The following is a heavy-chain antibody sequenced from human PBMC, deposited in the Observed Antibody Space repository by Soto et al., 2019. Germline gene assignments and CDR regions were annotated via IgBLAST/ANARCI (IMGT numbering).Heavy chain of an antibody. CDR3: GGAGGYYVWWGGRAYYFDY. J-gene: IGHJ4*02. D-gene: IGHD3-10*01. V-gene: IGHV4-34*01. CDR2: INHSGST. CDR1: GGSFSGYY. Sequence: QVQLQQWGAGLLKPSETLSLTCAVYGGSFSGYYWSWIRQPPGKGLEWIGEINHSGSTNYNPSLKRRAIIKEGAPNNSFSCMRLSGAAAAGAVFYCGGAGGYYVWWGGRAYYFDYGGQGPLVTLSS.